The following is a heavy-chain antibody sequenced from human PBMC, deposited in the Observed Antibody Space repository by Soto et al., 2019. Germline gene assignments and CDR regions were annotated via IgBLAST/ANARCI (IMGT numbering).Heavy chain of an antibody. D-gene: IGHD2-21*02. CDR1: GGSFSDYY. Sequence: SETLSLTCAVYGGSFSDYYWSWIRLTPGKGLEWIGEMKQSGSTDFNPSLRSRVTISLNTSKNQFSLNLNSVTAADTAIYYCARWTYCGGDCYWLDFWGQGTLVTVSS. CDR2: MKQSGST. V-gene: IGHV4-34*01. J-gene: IGHJ4*02. CDR3: ARWTYCGGDCYWLDF.